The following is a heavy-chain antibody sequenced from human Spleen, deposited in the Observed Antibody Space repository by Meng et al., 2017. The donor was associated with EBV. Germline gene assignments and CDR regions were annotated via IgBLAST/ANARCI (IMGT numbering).Heavy chain of an antibody. D-gene: IGHD3-10*01. J-gene: IGHJ4*02. V-gene: IGHV1-2*06. CDR2: INPNSGVT. CDR1: GYVFSGFD. Sequence: QLMLVQSGAEVSMPGASVKVSCKASGYVFSGFDIHWVRQAPGQGLEWMGRINPNSGVTNYAQKFQDRVTMTRDTSISTAYMELSRLSFDDTAMYYCAREGMGVFDYWGQGTLVTGSS. CDR3: AREGMGVFDY.